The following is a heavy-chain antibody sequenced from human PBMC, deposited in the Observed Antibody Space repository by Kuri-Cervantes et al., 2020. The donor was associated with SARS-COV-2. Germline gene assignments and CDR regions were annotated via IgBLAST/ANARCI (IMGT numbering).Heavy chain of an antibody. D-gene: IGHD6-19*01. V-gene: IGHV3-23*01. Sequence: GESLKISCTVSGGSVSSGSYYWSWVRQAPGKGLEWVSAISGSGGSTYYADSVKGRFTISRDNSKNTLYLQMDSLRDEDTAVYYCARDSGWFEGRVRWFDPWGQGTLVTVSS. CDR1: GGSVSSGSYY. CDR2: ISGSGGST. J-gene: IGHJ5*02. CDR3: ARDSGWFEGRVRWFDP.